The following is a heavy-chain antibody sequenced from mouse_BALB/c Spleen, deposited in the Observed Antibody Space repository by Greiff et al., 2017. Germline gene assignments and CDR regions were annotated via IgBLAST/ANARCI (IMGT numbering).Heavy chain of an antibody. CDR2: ISNGGGST. V-gene: IGHV5-12-2*01. CDR3: ARHGGTTATWFAY. J-gene: IGHJ3*01. D-gene: IGHD1-2*01. CDR1: GFTFSSYT. Sequence: EVHLVESGGGLVQPGGSLKLSCAASGFTFSSYTMSWVRQTPEKRLEWVAYISNGGGSTYYPDTVKGRFTISRDNAKNTLYLQMSSLKSEDTAMLYCARHGGTTATWFAYWGQGTLLTVSA.